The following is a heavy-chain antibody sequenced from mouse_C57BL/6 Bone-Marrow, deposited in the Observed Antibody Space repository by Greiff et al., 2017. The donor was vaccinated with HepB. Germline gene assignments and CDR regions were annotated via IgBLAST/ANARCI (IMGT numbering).Heavy chain of an antibody. Sequence: VQLVESGEGLVKPGGSLKLSCAASGFTFSSYAMSWVRQTPEKRLEWVAYISSGGDYIYYADTVKGRFTISRDNARNTLYLQMSSLKSEDTAMYYCTRAPPDYYGSSPYAMDYWGQGTSVTVSS. CDR3: TRAPPDYYGSSPYAMDY. CDR1: GFTFSSYA. CDR2: ISSGGDYI. V-gene: IGHV5-9-1*02. D-gene: IGHD1-1*01. J-gene: IGHJ4*01.